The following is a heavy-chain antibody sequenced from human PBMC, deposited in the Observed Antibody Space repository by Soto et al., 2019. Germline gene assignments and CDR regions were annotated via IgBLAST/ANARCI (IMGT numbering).Heavy chain of an antibody. J-gene: IGHJ4*02. D-gene: IGHD2-2*01. CDR3: ARGPPVVVPAAKYYFDY. CDR2: INHSGST. CDR1: GGSFSGYY. Sequence: SETLSLTCAVYGGSFSGYYWSWIRQPPGKGLEWIGEINHSGSTNYNPSLKSRVTISVDTSKNQFSLKLSSVTAADTAVYYCARGPPVVVPAAKYYFDYWGQGTLVTVSS. V-gene: IGHV4-34*01.